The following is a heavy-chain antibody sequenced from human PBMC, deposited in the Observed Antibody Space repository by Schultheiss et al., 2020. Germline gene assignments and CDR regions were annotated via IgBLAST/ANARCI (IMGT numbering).Heavy chain of an antibody. J-gene: IGHJ4*02. D-gene: IGHD4-17*01. Sequence: WGSLRLSCAASGFTFSSYAMHWVRQAPGKGLEWVSYISSSGSTIYYADSVKGRFTISRDNAKNSLYLQMNSLRAEDTAVYYCARLNYGDYSGADYWGQGTLVTVSS. CDR3: ARLNYGDYSGADY. V-gene: IGHV3-48*03. CDR1: GFTFSSYA. CDR2: ISSSGSTI.